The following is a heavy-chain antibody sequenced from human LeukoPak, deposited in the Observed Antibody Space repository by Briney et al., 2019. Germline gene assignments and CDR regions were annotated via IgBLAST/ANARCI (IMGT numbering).Heavy chain of an antibody. V-gene: IGHV4-31*03. J-gene: IGHJ4*02. CDR1: GGSISSGAYH. D-gene: IGHD1-1*01. CDR3: ARAERRKGTFDY. CDR2: IYYSGDT. Sequence: SQTLSLTCTVSGGSISSGAYHWTWVRQHPGKGLEWIGYIYYSGDTNYNPSLKSRLTKSIDTSKNQFSLRLSSVTAADTAVYYCARAERRKGTFDYWGQGTPVSVSS.